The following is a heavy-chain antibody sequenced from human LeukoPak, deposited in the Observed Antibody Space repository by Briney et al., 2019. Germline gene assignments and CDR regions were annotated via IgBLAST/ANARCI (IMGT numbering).Heavy chain of an antibody. CDR3: ATACSSSCYGPDQNWFDP. D-gene: IGHD6-13*01. J-gene: IGHJ5*02. CDR1: GGSISSYY. V-gene: IGHV4-59*12. Sequence: PSQTLSLTCTVSGGSISSYYWSWIRQPPGKGLEWIGYIYYSGSTHYNPSLKSRVTISVDTSKNQFSLKLSSVTAADTAVYYCATACSSSCYGPDQNWFDPWGQGTLVTVSS. CDR2: IYYSGST.